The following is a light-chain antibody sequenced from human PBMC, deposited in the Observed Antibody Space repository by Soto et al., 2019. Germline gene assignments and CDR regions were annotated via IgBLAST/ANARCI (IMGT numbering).Light chain of an antibody. J-gene: IGKJ4*01. CDR3: HQYHEWPLA. Sequence: ETVVTQSPATLSASPGGRATLSCRASQSAGTNVAWYQQKPGHAPRLLIHDSSTRATGVPDRFTGRGYGTDFDLNISSLKSKDFAVYYCHQYHEWPLAFAGGTKVHI. CDR1: QSAGTN. V-gene: IGKV3-15*01. CDR2: DSS.